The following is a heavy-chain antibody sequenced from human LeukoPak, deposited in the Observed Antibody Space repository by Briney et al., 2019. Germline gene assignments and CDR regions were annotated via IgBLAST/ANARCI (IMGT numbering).Heavy chain of an antibody. CDR2: IYYSGST. Sequence: SETLSLTCTVSGGSISTSSYYWGWIRQPPGKGLECIGNIYYSGSTYYNPSLKSRVTISVDTSKNQFSLKLSSVTAADTAVYYCATLTGGDDAFDIWGQGTMVTVSS. CDR1: GGSISTSSYY. J-gene: IGHJ3*02. CDR3: ATLTGGDDAFDI. D-gene: IGHD4-23*01. V-gene: IGHV4-39*07.